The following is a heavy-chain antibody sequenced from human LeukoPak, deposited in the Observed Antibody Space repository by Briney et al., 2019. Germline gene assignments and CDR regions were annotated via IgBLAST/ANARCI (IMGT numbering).Heavy chain of an antibody. D-gene: IGHD4-17*01. CDR2: IIPILGLA. CDR3: ARDNDGDYAFDI. J-gene: IGHJ3*02. Sequence: ASVKVSCKAFGGTFSSYTISWVRQAPGQGLEWMGRIIPILGLANYAQKFPGRLTITADKSTSTAYMELSSLRSEDTAVYYCARDNDGDYAFDIWGQGTMVTVSS. V-gene: IGHV1-69*04. CDR1: GGTFSSYT.